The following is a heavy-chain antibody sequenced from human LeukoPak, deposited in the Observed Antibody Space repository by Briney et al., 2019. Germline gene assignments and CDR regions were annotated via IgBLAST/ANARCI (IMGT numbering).Heavy chain of an antibody. D-gene: IGHD2-2*01. Sequence: GESLKISCAASGFTFSDYYMSWIRQAPGKGLEWVSYISTSSYTNYADSVKGRFTISRDNAKNSLYLQMNSLRAEDTAVYYCARAFRYCSSTSCYLDPWGQGTLVTVSS. J-gene: IGHJ5*02. CDR3: ARAFRYCSSTSCYLDP. CDR2: ISTSSYT. V-gene: IGHV3-11*06. CDR1: GFTFSDYY.